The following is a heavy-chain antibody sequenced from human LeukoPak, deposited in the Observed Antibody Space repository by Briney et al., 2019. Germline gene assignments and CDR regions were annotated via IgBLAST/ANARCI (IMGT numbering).Heavy chain of an antibody. V-gene: IGHV1-8*03. Sequence: GASVKVSCKASGYTFTSYDINWVRQATGQGLEWMGWMNPNSGNTGYAQKFQGRVTITRNTSISTAYMELSSLRSEDTAVYYCARAKQLGNLLYYYYYMDVWGNGTTVTVSS. CDR1: GYTFTSYD. CDR3: ARAKQLGNLLYYYYYMDV. J-gene: IGHJ6*03. D-gene: IGHD6-13*01. CDR2: MNPNSGNT.